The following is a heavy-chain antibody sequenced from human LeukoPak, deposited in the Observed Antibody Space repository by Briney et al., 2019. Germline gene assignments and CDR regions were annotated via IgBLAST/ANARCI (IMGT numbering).Heavy chain of an antibody. J-gene: IGHJ4*02. D-gene: IGHD4-17*01. CDR1: GFTFITYE. CDR2: ISSSGNSI. V-gene: IGHV3-48*03. Sequence: GGSLRLSCAASGFTFITYEMNWVRQAPGKGREWLSYISSSGNSIYYSDSVKGRFNISREKAKKSLSLQMSSLRAEDTALYYCARDSPGYGDFNGLFDYWGQGTLVTVSS. CDR3: ARDSPGYGDFNGLFDY.